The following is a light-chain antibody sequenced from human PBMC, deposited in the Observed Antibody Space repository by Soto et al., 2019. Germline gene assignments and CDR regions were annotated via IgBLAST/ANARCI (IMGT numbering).Light chain of an antibody. V-gene: IGKV1-39*01. CDR1: QSINSF. CDR2: ATS. J-gene: IGKJ2*01. Sequence: DIQMTQSPSSLSASVGDRVTLTCRASQSINSFLNWDQQKPGTAPNLLIYATSNLQSSVPSRFSGSGSGTDFTLTITSLLPEDFATYYCHQTYSSPYTFGQGTKLEIK. CDR3: HQTYSSPYT.